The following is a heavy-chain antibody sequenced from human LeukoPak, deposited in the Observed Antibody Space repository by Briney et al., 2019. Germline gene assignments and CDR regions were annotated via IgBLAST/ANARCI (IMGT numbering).Heavy chain of an antibody. D-gene: IGHD6-6*01. V-gene: IGHV4-59*08. CDR2: IYYSGST. CDR1: GVSISSYY. CDR3: AASARPNYYYYYMDV. J-gene: IGHJ6*03. Sequence: SETLSLTCTVSGVSISSYYWSWIRQPPGKGLEWIGYIYYSGSTNYNPSLKSRVTISVDTSKNQFSLKLSSVTAADTAVYYCAASARPNYYYYYMDVWGKGTTVTVSS.